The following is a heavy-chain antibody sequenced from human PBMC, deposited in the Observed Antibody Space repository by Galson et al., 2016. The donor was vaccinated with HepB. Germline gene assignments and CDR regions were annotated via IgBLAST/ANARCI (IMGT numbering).Heavy chain of an antibody. J-gene: IGHJ4*02. D-gene: IGHD4-17*01. CDR3: AKGAVTDF. CDR2: ISDSGGGT. V-gene: IGHV3-23*01. CDR1: GFTFSNYP. Sequence: SLRLSCAASGFTFSNYPMTWVRQAPGKGLEWVSTISDSGGGTFYAGSVKGRFTISRDNSRNTLFLLMKNLEVDDTAFYYCAKGAVTDFWGQGTLVTVSS.